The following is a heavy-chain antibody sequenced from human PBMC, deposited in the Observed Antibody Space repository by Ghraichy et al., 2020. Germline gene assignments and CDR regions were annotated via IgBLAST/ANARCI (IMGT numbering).Heavy chain of an antibody. J-gene: IGHJ4*02. D-gene: IGHD6-13*01. CDR1: GGSFSGYY. V-gene: IGHV4-34*01. CDR2: INHSGST. Sequence: SETLSLTCAVYGGSFSGYYWSWIRQPPGKGLEWIGEINHSGSTNYNPSLKSRVTISVDTSKNQFSLKLSSVTAADTAVYYCARRMVQPIAAAGTVDYWGQGTLVTVSS. CDR3: ARRMVQPIAAAGTVDY.